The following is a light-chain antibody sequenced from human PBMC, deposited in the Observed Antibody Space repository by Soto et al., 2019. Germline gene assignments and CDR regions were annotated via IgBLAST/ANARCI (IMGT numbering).Light chain of an antibody. CDR2: KAS. V-gene: IGKV1-5*03. CDR1: QTISSW. J-gene: IGKJ1*01. Sequence: DIQMTQSPSTLSGSVGDRVTITCRASQTISSWLAWYQQKPGKAPKLLIYKASTLKSGVPSRFSGSGSGTDFTLTIRSLQPDDFATYYCQHYNSYSEAFGQGTKVDIK. CDR3: QHYNSYSEA.